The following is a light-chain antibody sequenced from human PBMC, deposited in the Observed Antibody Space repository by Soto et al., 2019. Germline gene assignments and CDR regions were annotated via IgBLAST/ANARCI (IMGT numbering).Light chain of an antibody. CDR2: DVS. V-gene: IGLV2-14*01. J-gene: IGLJ1*01. Sequence: QSVLTQPASVSGSPGQSITISCTGTSSDVGGYNYVSWYQQHPGKAPKLMIYDVSNRPSGVSNRLSGSKSGNTASLTISGLQAEEEADYYCSSYTSSSTLVYVFGTGTKVTVL. CDR1: SSDVGGYNY. CDR3: SSYTSSSTLVYV.